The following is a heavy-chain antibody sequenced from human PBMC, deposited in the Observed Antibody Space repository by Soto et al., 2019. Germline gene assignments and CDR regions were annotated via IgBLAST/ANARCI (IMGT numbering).Heavy chain of an antibody. CDR3: TKRATSSSWYGCFDA. Sequence: EVQLLESGGGLVQPGGSPRLSCAASGFTFSSNAMSWVRQAPGKGLEWVSSIGGSGGSTYYADSVKGRFTISRDNSNNMLYLQMNSLRAEDTAVYYCTKRATSSSWYGCFDAWGQGTLVTVSS. CDR2: IGGSGGST. J-gene: IGHJ5*02. D-gene: IGHD6-13*01. CDR1: GFTFSSNA. V-gene: IGHV3-23*01.